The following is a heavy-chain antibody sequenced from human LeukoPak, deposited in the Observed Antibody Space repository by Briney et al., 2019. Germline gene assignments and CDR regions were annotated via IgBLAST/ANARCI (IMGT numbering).Heavy chain of an antibody. V-gene: IGHV3-64D*06. J-gene: IGHJ4*02. D-gene: IGHD6-19*01. CDR1: GFTFSNYP. Sequence: GGSLRLSCSASGFTFSNYPMHWVRQAPGKGLEYVSAINSNGDSTYSADSVKGRFTISRDNSKSTLYLQMSSLRADDTAVYFCVKPNSAVAGTRYFDYWGQGTLVTVSS. CDR2: INSNGDST. CDR3: VKPNSAVAGTRYFDY.